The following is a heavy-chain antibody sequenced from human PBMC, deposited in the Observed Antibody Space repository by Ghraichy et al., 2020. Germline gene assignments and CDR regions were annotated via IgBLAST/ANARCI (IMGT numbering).Heavy chain of an antibody. Sequence: GGSLRLSCAASGFTFTNYGTHWVRQAPGKGLEWVAFISYDGNNKDYADSVKGRFTISRDNSKNTLFLHLDSLRADDTAVYYCAKAGENQRKGVSYFGMDLRGQGTTVSVS. CDR1: GFTFTNYG. CDR3: AKAGENQRKGVSYFGMDL. CDR2: ISYDGNNK. J-gene: IGHJ6*02. V-gene: IGHV3-30*18. D-gene: IGHD7-27*01.